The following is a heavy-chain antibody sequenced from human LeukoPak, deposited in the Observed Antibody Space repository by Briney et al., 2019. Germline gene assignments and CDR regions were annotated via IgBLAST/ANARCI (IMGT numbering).Heavy chain of an antibody. V-gene: IGHV4-59*12. CDR3: ARTPPPGATAYGAVDY. D-gene: IGHD3-16*01. CDR2: IYYSGST. Sequence: SETLSLTCTVSGGSISSYYWSWIRQPPGKGLEWIGYIYYSGSTNYNPSLKSRVTISVDTSKNQFSLKLNSVTAADSAVYYCARTPPPGATAYGAVDYWGQGTLVTVSS. CDR1: GGSISSYY. J-gene: IGHJ4*02.